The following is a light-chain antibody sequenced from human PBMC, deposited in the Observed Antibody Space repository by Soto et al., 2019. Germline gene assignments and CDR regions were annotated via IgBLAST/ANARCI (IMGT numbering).Light chain of an antibody. J-gene: IGKJ1*01. CDR3: QQGDIWPWT. V-gene: IGKV3D-15*01. CDR2: GVF. CDR1: QTVSSH. Sequence: EVVMTQSPVTLSVSLGQRATLSCRASQTVSSHIAWYQQKPGQAPRLLISGVFVRATGIPGRFSGSGSGTEFTLTISSLQSEDFATYYCQQGDIWPWTFGQGTKVDIK.